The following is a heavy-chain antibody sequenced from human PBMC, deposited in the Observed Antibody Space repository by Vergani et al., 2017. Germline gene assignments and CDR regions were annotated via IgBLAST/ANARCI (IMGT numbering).Heavy chain of an antibody. J-gene: IGHJ4*02. CDR3: ANTYVGVGLTDY. Sequence: EVQLLESGGGLVQPGGSLRLSCAASGFTFSSYAMSWVRQAPGKGLEWVSAISGSGDSTYYADSVKGRFTISRDNSKNTLYLQMNSLRAVDTAVYYCANTYVGVGLTDYWGQGTLVTVSS. CDR1: GFTFSSYA. D-gene: IGHD3-9*01. CDR2: ISGSGDST. V-gene: IGHV3-23*01.